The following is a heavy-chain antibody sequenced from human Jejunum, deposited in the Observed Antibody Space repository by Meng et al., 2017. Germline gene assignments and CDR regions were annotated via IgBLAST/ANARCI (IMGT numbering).Heavy chain of an antibody. V-gene: IGHV4-4*02. D-gene: IGHD3-16*01. CDR2: IYHSGRS. CDR3: ARGVGDIRFGFDY. J-gene: IGHJ4*02. CDR1: GDSISSTSW. Sequence: QLQESGPGLVKPSETLSLTCEVSGDSISSTSWWDWLRQPPGKGLEWIGEIYHSGRSNFIPSLKSRVSISLDESKNQFSLTLNSVTAADTAVYYCARGVGDIRFGFDYWGQGILVTVSS.